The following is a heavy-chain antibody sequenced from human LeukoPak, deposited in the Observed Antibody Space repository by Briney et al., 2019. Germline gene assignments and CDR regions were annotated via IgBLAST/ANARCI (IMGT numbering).Heavy chain of an antibody. CDR2: VYTSGST. D-gene: IGHD6-19*01. J-gene: IGHJ4*02. Sequence: SETLSLTCTVSGASISSGSYYWSWIRQPAGKGLEWIGRVYTSGSTNYNPSLKSRVNISLDTPKNQFSLKLISVTAADTAVYFCARLQWLSTPFFAYWGQGTLVTVSS. V-gene: IGHV4-61*02. CDR1: GASISSGSYY. CDR3: ARLQWLSTPFFAY.